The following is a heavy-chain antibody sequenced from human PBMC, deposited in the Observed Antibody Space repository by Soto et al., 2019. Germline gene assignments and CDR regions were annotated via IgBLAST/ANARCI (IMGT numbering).Heavy chain of an antibody. V-gene: IGHV1-8*01. D-gene: IGHD2-15*01. CDR3: GRNSGGSTSYYYYYYGMDV. CDR1: GYTFTSYD. Sequence: ASVKVSCKASGYTFTSYDINWVRQATGQGLEWMGWMNPNSGNTGYAQKFQGRLTMTRNTSISTAYMELNSLRSDDTAVYYCGRNSGGSTSYYYYYYGMDVWVQGTTVTVSS. CDR2: MNPNSGNT. J-gene: IGHJ6*02.